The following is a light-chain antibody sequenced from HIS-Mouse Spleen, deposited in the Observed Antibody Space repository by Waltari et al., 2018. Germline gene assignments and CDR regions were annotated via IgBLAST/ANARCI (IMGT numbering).Light chain of an antibody. CDR3: YSTDSSGNHRV. CDR2: EDS. J-gene: IGLJ2*01. CDR1: ALPKKY. Sequence: SYELTQPPSVSVSPGQTARITCSGDALPKKYAYWYQQKSGQAPVRVSYEDSKRPSGTPERVAGSSSGTMATLTISGAQVEDEADYYCYSTDSSGNHRVFGGGTKLTVL. V-gene: IGLV3-10*01.